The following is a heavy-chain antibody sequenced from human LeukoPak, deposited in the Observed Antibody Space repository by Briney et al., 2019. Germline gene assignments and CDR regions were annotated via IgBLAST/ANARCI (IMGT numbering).Heavy chain of an antibody. J-gene: IGHJ4*02. CDR2: INPSGGST. V-gene: IGHV1-46*01. Sequence: ASVKVSCKASGGTFSSYAISWVRQAPGQGLEWMGIINPSGGSTSYAQKFQGRVTMTRDTSTSTVYMELSSLRSEDTAVYYCARDYVVRGVIGYWGQGTLVTVSS. CDR1: GGTFSSYA. CDR3: ARDYVVRGVIGY. D-gene: IGHD3-10*01.